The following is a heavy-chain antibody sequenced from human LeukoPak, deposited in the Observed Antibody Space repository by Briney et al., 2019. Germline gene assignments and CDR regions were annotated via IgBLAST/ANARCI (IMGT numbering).Heavy chain of an antibody. CDR2: INHSGST. J-gene: IGHJ4*02. CDR3: ARARVNYYGSGTYNY. CDR1: GGSFSGYY. D-gene: IGHD3-10*01. Sequence: SETLSLTCAVYGGSFSGYYWSWIRQPPGKGLGWIGEINHSGSTNYNPSLKSRVTISVDTSKNQFSLKLSSVTAADTAVYYCARARVNYYGSGTYNYWGQGTLVTVSS. V-gene: IGHV4-34*01.